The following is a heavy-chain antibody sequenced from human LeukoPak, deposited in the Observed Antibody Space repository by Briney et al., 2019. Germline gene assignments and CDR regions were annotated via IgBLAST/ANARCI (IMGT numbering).Heavy chain of an antibody. V-gene: IGHV3-21*01. J-gene: IGHJ4*02. CDR2: ISSSSSYI. CDR1: GFTFSSYW. Sequence: GGSLRLSCAASGFTFSSYWMSWVRQAPGKGLEWVSSISSSSSYIYYADSVKGRFTISRDNAKNSLYLQMNSLRAEDTAVYYCVSVRSYSSGWYFDYWGQGTLVTVSS. D-gene: IGHD6-19*01. CDR3: VSVRSYSSGWYFDY.